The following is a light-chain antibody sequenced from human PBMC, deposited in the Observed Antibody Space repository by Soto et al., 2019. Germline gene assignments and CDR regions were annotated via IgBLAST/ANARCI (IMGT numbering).Light chain of an antibody. V-gene: IGLV2-14*01. CDR1: SGDIGGYNY. Sequence: QSALTQPASVSGSPGQSITISCTGTSGDIGGYNYVSWYQQHPGKAPKLLISEVTNRPSGVSNRFSGSKSGNTASLTISGLQAEDEADYYCQSYDSSLSGPYWVFGGGTKVTVL. CDR2: EVT. J-gene: IGLJ3*02. CDR3: QSYDSSLSGPYWV.